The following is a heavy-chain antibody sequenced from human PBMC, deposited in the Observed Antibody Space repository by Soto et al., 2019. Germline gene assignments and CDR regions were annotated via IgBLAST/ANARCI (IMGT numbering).Heavy chain of an antibody. CDR3: AAHLKTTVTAYWYFDL. CDR2: INHSGST. Sequence: QVHLQQWGAGLLKPSETLSLTCAVYGGSFSGYYWSCIRQPPGKGLEWIGEINHSGSTNFNPSLKMRVSISVDTSKKQFSLKLSSVTAAATAVYYGAAHLKTTVTAYWYFDLWGRGTLVTVSS. V-gene: IGHV4-34*01. J-gene: IGHJ2*01. CDR1: GGSFSGYY. D-gene: IGHD4-17*01.